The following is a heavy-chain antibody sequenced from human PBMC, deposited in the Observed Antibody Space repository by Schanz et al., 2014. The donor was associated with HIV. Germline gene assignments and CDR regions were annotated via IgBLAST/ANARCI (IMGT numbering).Heavy chain of an antibody. Sequence: EVQLVESGGGLVQPGRSLRLSCAVSGFTFDDYAMHWVRQAPGKGLEWVSGISWNSGSIGYADSVKGRFTISRDNSMNTLFLQMNSLRAEDTAVYYCVQDPEMDAITGYFPYWGQGTLVTVSS. V-gene: IGHV3-9*01. CDR2: ISWNSGSI. D-gene: IGHD3-16*01. CDR3: VQDPEMDAITGYFPY. CDR1: GFTFDDYA. J-gene: IGHJ4*02.